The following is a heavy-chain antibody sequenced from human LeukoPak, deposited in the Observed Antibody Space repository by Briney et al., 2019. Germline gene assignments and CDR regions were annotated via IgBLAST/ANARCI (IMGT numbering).Heavy chain of an antibody. J-gene: IGHJ5*02. CDR3: ARFVTAFLSTFSGVPADPPLNWFDP. Sequence: SETLSLTCTVSGGSISSTRYYWGWIRQPPGKGLEWIGSIYYSGSTYYNPSLKSRVTMSVDRSKNQFSLKLSSVTAADTAVYYCARFVTAFLSTFSGVPADPPLNWFDPWGQGTLVTVSS. V-gene: IGHV4-39*01. D-gene: IGHD2-2*01. CDR2: IYYSGST. CDR1: GGSISSTRYY.